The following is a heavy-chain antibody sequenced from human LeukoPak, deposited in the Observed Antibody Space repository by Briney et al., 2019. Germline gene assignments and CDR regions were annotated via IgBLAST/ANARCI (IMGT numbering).Heavy chain of an antibody. CDR1: GFTVSSNY. CDR3: AKHKYSGGDYYFDY. Sequence: GGSLRLSCAASGFTVSSNYMSWVRQAPGKGLEWVSIVYSGGSTFYADSVTGRFTISRDNSKNTLYLQMNSLRAEDTAVYYCAKHKYSGGDYYFDYWGQGTLVTVSS. V-gene: IGHV3-53*01. CDR2: VYSGGST. J-gene: IGHJ4*02. D-gene: IGHD6-6*01.